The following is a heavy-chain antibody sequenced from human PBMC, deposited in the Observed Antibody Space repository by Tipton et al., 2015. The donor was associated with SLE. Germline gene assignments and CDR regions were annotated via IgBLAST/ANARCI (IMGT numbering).Heavy chain of an antibody. CDR1: GFTFSSYG. D-gene: IGHD3-22*01. Sequence: SLRLSCAASGFTFSSYGMHWVRQAPGKGLEWVAFIRYDGSNKYYADSVKGRFTISRDNSKNTLYLQMNSLRAEDTAVYYCARNARPNYYDSSGFYAFDIWGQGTMVTVSS. V-gene: IGHV3-33*01. J-gene: IGHJ3*02. CDR2: IRYDGSNK. CDR3: ARNARPNYYDSSGFYAFDI.